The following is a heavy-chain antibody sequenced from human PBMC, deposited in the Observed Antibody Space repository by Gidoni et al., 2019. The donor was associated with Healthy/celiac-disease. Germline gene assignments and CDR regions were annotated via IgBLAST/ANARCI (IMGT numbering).Heavy chain of an antibody. Sequence: QVQLVESGGGLVKPGGSLRLSCPASGFPFSYYYLSWIRQAPGKGREWVSYISSSSSYTNYADSVKGRFTISRDNAKNSLYLQMNSLRAEDTAVYYCARTVSGSSDYWGQGTLVTVSS. D-gene: IGHD1-26*01. V-gene: IGHV3-11*06. CDR3: ARTVSGSSDY. J-gene: IGHJ4*02. CDR2: ISSSSSYT. CDR1: GFPFSYYY.